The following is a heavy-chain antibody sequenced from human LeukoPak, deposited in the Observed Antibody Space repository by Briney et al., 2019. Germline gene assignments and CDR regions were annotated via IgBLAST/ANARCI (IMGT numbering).Heavy chain of an antibody. D-gene: IGHD6-19*01. J-gene: IGHJ4*02. V-gene: IGHV3-23*01. CDR3: AKRSGYTTGWFFDF. CDR2: ISGSGDNT. CDR1: GFAFDEHG. Sequence: PGGSLRLSCTASGFAFDEHGMSWVRQAPGKGLEWVSSISGSGDNTYYAESVKGRFTISRDNSKNTLFLQMNSLRAEDTAVFYCAKRSGYTTGWFFDFWGQGTLVTVSS.